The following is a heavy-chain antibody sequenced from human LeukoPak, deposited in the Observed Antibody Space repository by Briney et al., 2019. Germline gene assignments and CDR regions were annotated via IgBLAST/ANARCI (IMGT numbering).Heavy chain of an antibody. Sequence: GGSLRLSCAASGFTFSSYWMHWVRQAPGKGLEWVSYINHNGETIYYADSVKGRFTISRDNAKNSLYLQMNSLRDGDTAVYYCARDSDWAFDYWGQGTLVTVSS. D-gene: IGHD2-21*02. CDR2: INHNGETI. V-gene: IGHV3-48*02. CDR3: ARDSDWAFDY. CDR1: GFTFSSYW. J-gene: IGHJ4*02.